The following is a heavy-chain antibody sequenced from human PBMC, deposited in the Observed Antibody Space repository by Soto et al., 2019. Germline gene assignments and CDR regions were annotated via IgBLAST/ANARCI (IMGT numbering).Heavy chain of an antibody. D-gene: IGHD3-9*01. Sequence: QVQLVQSGAEVKKPGASVKVSCKASGHTFTSYDINWVRQATGQGLEWMGWMNPNSGNTGYAQKFQGRVTMTRNTSISTAYMELSSLRSEDTAVYYCARALRYFDWLEPMDVWGQGTTVTVSS. J-gene: IGHJ6*02. CDR2: MNPNSGNT. V-gene: IGHV1-8*01. CDR1: GHTFTSYD. CDR3: ARALRYFDWLEPMDV.